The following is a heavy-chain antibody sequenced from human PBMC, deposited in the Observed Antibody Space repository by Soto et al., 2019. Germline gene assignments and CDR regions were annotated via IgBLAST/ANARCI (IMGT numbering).Heavy chain of an antibody. J-gene: IGHJ6*02. Sequence: EVQLVESGGGLVQPGGSLRLSCAASGFIFSSYWLHWVRQAPGKGLVWVSRLHSDGSTTSYADSVKSRLTISRDNAKNTLYLQMNSLRAEDTAVYYCARELPTAIRRGHYYSYGMDVWGQGTSVTVSS. CDR1: GFIFSSYW. CDR2: LHSDGSTT. D-gene: IGHD2-2*02. CDR3: ARELPTAIRRGHYYSYGMDV. V-gene: IGHV3-74*01.